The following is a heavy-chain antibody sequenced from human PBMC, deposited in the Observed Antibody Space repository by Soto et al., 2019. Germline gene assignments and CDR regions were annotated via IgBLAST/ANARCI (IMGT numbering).Heavy chain of an antibody. CDR2: IERHGNDK. CDR3: ARIRATDYEIDY. V-gene: IGHV3-7*03. CDR1: GFIFGFYW. Sequence: EVHLEESGGDLVQPGGSLRLSCSASGFIFGFYWMTWVRQAPGKGLEWVANIERHGNDKYYVDSVTGRFTISRDNAQNPLFLQMNNLRAEDTAVYFCARIRATDYEIDYWGQGTLVTVSS. J-gene: IGHJ4*02. D-gene: IGHD3-22*01.